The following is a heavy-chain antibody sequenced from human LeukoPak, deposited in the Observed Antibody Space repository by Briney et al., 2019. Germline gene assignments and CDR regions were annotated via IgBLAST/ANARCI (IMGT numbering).Heavy chain of an antibody. J-gene: IGHJ4*02. V-gene: IGHV3-23*01. CDR1: GFTFSNAW. CDR3: AKLLLWFGEAGIDY. CDR2: ISNGGDST. Sequence: GGSLRLSCAASGFTFSNAWMSWVRQAPGKGLEWVSTISNGGDSTHYADSVKGRFTISRDNSKNTLYLQMNRLRAEDTAVYYCAKLLLWFGEAGIDYWGQGTLVTVSS. D-gene: IGHD3-10*01.